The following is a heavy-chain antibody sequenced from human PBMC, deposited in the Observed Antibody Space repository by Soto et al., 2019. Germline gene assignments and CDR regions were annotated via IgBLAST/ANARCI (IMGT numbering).Heavy chain of an antibody. CDR2: IKQDGSKK. D-gene: IGHD6-13*01. Sequence: EVQLEESGGGLVQPGGSLRLSCAASGFTLSMYWMTWVRQAPGRGLEWVANIKQDGSKKSYLDSVRGRFTISRDNVRNSLYLPMHSLRAEDTALYYCARDVSPGSSSLYLDAFDIWGQGTMVIVSS. CDR1: GFTLSMYW. J-gene: IGHJ3*02. V-gene: IGHV3-7*05. CDR3: ARDVSPGSSSLYLDAFDI.